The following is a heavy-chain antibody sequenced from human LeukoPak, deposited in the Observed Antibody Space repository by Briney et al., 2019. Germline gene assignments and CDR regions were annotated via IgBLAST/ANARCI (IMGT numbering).Heavy chain of an antibody. CDR2: ISYDGSNK. Sequence: GSLRLSCAASGFTFSSYGMHWVRQAPGKGLEGGAVISYDGSNKYYADSVKGRFTISRNNSKNTLYLQMNSLRAEDTAVYYCAKDNIAAAGGFDYWGQGTLVTVSS. CDR3: AKDNIAAAGGFDY. J-gene: IGHJ4*02. D-gene: IGHD6-13*01. CDR1: GFTFSSYG. V-gene: IGHV3-30*18.